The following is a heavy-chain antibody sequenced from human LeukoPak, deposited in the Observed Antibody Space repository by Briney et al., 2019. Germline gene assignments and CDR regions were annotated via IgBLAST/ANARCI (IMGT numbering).Heavy chain of an antibody. Sequence: ASVKVSCKTSGYTFTAFFIHWVRQAPGQGLEWMGWLNPNSGGTNYAQKFQGKVTMTRDTSISTAYMELSRLRSDDTAVYFCARVGAAYQDSNYWGQGTLVTVSS. CDR2: LNPNSGGT. D-gene: IGHD1-26*01. V-gene: IGHV1-2*02. J-gene: IGHJ4*02. CDR3: ARVGAAYQDSNY. CDR1: GYTFTAFF.